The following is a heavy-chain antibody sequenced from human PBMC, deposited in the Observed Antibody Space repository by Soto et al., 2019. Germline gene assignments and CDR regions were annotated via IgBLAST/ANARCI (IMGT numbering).Heavy chain of an antibody. CDR2: ISAYNGNT. V-gene: IGHV1-18*01. Sequence: QVPLVQSGAEVKKPGASVKVSCKASGYTFTSYGISWVRQAPGQGLEWMGWISAYNGNTNYAQKLQGRVTMTTDTSTSTAYMELTSLRSDDTAVYYCARDSPGYSCGWYRYYYGMDVWGQGTTVTVPS. J-gene: IGHJ6*02. CDR3: ARDSPGYSCGWYRYYYGMDV. D-gene: IGHD6-19*01. CDR1: GYTFTSYG.